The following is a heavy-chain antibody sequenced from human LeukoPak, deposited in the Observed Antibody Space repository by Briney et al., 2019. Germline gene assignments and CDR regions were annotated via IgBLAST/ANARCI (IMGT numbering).Heavy chain of an antibody. V-gene: IGHV4-30-4*01. Sequence: PSQTLSLTCTVSGDSISSGDYYWSWIRQPPGKGLEWNGYIYYSGSTSYNPSLKSRVTMSVDTSKNQFSLKLSSVTAADTAVYYCARTMVYQKQPHDYWGQGTLVTVSS. CDR2: IYYSGST. D-gene: IGHD2-8*01. J-gene: IGHJ4*02. CDR1: GDSISSGDYY. CDR3: ARTMVYQKQPHDY.